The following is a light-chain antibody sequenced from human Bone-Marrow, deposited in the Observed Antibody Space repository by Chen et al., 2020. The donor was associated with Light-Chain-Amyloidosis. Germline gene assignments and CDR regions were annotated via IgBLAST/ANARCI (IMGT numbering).Light chain of an antibody. CDR2: WAS. CDR3: QQYYSTPYT. Sequence: DIVMTQSPDSLAVSLGERATINCKSSESLLYRSNNKNYLGWYQQKPGQSPKLLMYWASTRESGVPDRFSGSGSGTDFTLTISSLQAEDVAVYYCQQYYSTPYTVGQGTKLEIQ. J-gene: IGKJ2*01. CDR1: ESLLYRSNNKNY. V-gene: IGKV4-1*01.